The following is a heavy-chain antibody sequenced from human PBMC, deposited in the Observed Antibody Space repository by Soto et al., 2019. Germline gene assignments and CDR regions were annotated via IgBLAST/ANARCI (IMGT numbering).Heavy chain of an antibody. CDR1: GGSISSYY. CDR2: IYYSGST. Sequence: SETLSLTCTVSGGSISSYYWSWIRQPPGKGLEWIGYIYYSGSTNYNPSLKSRVTISVDTSKNQFSLKLSSVTAADTAVYYCARGIPYYYDSSGYYDLGAFDIWGQGTMVTVSS. V-gene: IGHV4-59*01. CDR3: ARGIPYYYDSSGYYDLGAFDI. J-gene: IGHJ3*02. D-gene: IGHD3-22*01.